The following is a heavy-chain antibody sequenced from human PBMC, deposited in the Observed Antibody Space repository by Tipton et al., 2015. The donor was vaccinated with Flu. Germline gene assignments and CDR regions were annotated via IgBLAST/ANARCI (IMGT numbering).Heavy chain of an antibody. Sequence: LSLTCAASGFTFSTYGMHWVRQAPGKGLEWVANIKQDGGERYYVDSVKGRFTISRDNAQSSLFLHMNSLGAEDTAVYYCARAIGAADAFWGQGTQVTVSS. CDR3: ARAIGAADAF. V-gene: IGHV3-7*01. J-gene: IGHJ4*02. D-gene: IGHD6-13*01. CDR1: GFTFSTYG. CDR2: IKQDGGER.